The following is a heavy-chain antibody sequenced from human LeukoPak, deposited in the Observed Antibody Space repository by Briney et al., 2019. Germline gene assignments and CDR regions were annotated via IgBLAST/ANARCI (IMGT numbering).Heavy chain of an antibody. V-gene: IGHV3-23*01. CDR3: AKNGPDSSWFDCPDY. D-gene: IGHD6-13*01. J-gene: IGHJ4*02. CDR1: GFTFSSYA. CDR2: ISGSGGST. Sequence: TGGSLRLSCAASGFTFSSYAMSWVRQAPGKGLEWVSAISGSGGSTYYADSVKGRFTISRDNSKNTLYLQMNSLRAEDTAVYHCAKNGPDSSWFDCPDYWGQGTLVTVSS.